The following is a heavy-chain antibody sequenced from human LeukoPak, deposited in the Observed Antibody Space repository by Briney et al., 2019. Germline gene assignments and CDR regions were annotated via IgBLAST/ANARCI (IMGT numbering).Heavy chain of an antibody. CDR2: ISYDGSNK. CDR1: GSTFSSYG. Sequence: PGGSLRLSCAASGSTFSSYGMHWVRQAPGKGLEWVAVISYDGSNKYNADSVRGRFTISRDNSKNTLYLQMNSLRTEDTAVYYCARGGGIQLWLHGRLTAWGQGTLVTVSS. J-gene: IGHJ5*02. D-gene: IGHD5-18*01. CDR3: ARGGGIQLWLHGRLTA. V-gene: IGHV3-30*03.